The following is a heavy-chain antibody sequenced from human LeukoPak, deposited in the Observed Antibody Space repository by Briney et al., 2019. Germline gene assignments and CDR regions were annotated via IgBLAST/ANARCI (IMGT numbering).Heavy chain of an antibody. V-gene: IGHV4-59*01. J-gene: IGHJ4*02. CDR2: IYYSGNT. CDR3: ARAVISFGGGVAKGFDS. Sequence: SETLSLTCTVSGGSFSSYYWSWIRQPPGKGLEWIGYIYYSGNTDYNPSLKSRVTMSLDTSKNQFSLNLNSATAADTAVYYCARAVISFGGGVAKGFDSWGQGTLVTVSS. CDR1: GGSFSSYY. D-gene: IGHD3-16*01.